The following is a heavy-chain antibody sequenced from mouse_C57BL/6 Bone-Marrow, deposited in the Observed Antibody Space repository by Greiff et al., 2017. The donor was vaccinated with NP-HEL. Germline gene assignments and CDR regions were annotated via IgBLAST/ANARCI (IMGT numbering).Heavy chain of an antibody. CDR1: GYTFTSYW. V-gene: IGHV1-72*01. Sequence: VQLQQSGAELVKPGASVKLSCKASGYTFTSYWMHWVKQRPGRGLEWIGRIDPDSGGTKYNEKFKSKATLTVDKPSSTAYMQLSSLTSEDSAVYYGARYYVPYCYAMDYWGQGTSVTVSS. CDR2: IDPDSGGT. CDR3: ARYYVPYCYAMDY. J-gene: IGHJ4*01. D-gene: IGHD1-1*02.